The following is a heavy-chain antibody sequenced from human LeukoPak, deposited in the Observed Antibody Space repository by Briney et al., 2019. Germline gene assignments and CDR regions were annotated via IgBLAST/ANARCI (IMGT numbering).Heavy chain of an antibody. CDR3: ARHPPSGGWYYFDY. V-gene: IGHV4-4*09. CDR2: IYTSGST. CDR1: GGSISSYY. D-gene: IGHD6-19*01. Sequence: SKTLSLTCTVSGGSISSYYWSWIRQPPGKGLEWIGYIYTSGSTNYNPSLKSRVTISVDTSKNQFSLKLSSVTAADTAVYYCARHPPSGGWYYFDYWGQGTLVTVSS. J-gene: IGHJ4*02.